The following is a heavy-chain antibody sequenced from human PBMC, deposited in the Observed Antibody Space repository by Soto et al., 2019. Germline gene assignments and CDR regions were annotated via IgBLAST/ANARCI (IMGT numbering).Heavy chain of an antibody. CDR3: AREFPNLLNAFDI. J-gene: IGHJ3*02. Sequence: ASVKVSCKASGYTFTGYYMHWVRQAPGQGLEWMGWINPNSGGTNYAQKFQGRVTMTRDTSISTAYMELSRLRSDDTAVYYCAREFPNLLNAFDIWGQGTMVTVSS. D-gene: IGHD2-8*01. CDR2: INPNSGGT. CDR1: GYTFTGYY. V-gene: IGHV1-2*02.